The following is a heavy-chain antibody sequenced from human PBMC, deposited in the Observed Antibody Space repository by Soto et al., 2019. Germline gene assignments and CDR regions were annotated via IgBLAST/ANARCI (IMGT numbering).Heavy chain of an antibody. CDR2: ISYDGSNK. V-gene: IGHV3-30*18. Sequence: QVPLVESGGGVVQPGRSLRLSCAASGFTFSSYGMHWVRQAPGKGLEWVAVISYDGSNKYYADSVKGRFTISRDNSKNTLYLQMNSLRAEDTAVYYCANEDYYDSSAKIRYYYYGMDVWGQGTTVTVSS. CDR3: ANEDYYDSSAKIRYYYYGMDV. D-gene: IGHD3-22*01. J-gene: IGHJ6*02. CDR1: GFTFSSYG.